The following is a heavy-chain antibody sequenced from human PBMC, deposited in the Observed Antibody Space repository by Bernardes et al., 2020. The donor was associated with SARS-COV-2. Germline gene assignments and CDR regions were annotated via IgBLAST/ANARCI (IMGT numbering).Heavy chain of an antibody. D-gene: IGHD4-17*01. CDR3: ARGLTVTTGGYYYYYMDV. Sequence: SEPLSLTCTVSGGSISSYYWSWIRQPPGKGLEWIGYIYYSGSTNYNPSLKSRVTISVDTSKNQFSLKLSSVTAADTAVYYCARGLTVTTGGYYYYYMDVWGKGTTVTVSS. CDR2: IYYSGST. J-gene: IGHJ6*03. CDR1: GGSISSYY. V-gene: IGHV4-59*01.